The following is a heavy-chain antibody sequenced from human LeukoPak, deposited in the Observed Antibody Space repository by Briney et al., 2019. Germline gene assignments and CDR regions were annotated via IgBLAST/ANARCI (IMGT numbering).Heavy chain of an antibody. Sequence: SETLSLTCTVSGGSINTNSYYWVWIRQPPGKGLEWIGTTYYTGSSFYNPSLKSRVTISVDTSKNQFSLKLSSVTAADTAVYYCASVNDYGDPLPRYMDVWGKGTAVTVSS. D-gene: IGHD4-17*01. CDR2: TYYTGSS. CDR3: ASVNDYGDPLPRYMDV. V-gene: IGHV4-39*07. J-gene: IGHJ6*03. CDR1: GGSINTNSYY.